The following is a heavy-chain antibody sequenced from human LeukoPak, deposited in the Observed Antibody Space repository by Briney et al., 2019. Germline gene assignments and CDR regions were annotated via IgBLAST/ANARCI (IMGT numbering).Heavy chain of an antibody. CDR1: GGSFGGYY. J-gene: IGHJ6*02. CDR2: INHSGST. Sequence: SETLSLTCAVYGGSFGGYYWSWIRQPPGKGLEWIGEINHSGSTNYNPSLKSRVTISVDTSKNQFSLKLSSVTAADTAVYYCARGDYYGSGSYYNHYYYYGMDVWGQGTTVTVSS. D-gene: IGHD3-10*01. CDR3: ARGDYYGSGSYYNHYYYYGMDV. V-gene: IGHV4-34*01.